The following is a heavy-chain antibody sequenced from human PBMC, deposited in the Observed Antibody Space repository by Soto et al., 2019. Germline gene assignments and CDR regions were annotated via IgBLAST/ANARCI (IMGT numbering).Heavy chain of an antibody. V-gene: IGHV4-59*06. CDR3: AGMYSSGWYDDNSYYGMDV. D-gene: IGHD6-19*01. CDR2: IYYSGST. CDR1: GGSFSGYY. J-gene: IGHJ6*02. Sequence: PSETLSLTCAVYGGSFSGYYWSWIRQPPGKGLEWIGYIYYSGSTYYNPSLKSRVTISVDTSKNQFSLKLSSVTAADTAVYYCAGMYSSGWYDDNSYYGMDVWGQGTTVTVYS.